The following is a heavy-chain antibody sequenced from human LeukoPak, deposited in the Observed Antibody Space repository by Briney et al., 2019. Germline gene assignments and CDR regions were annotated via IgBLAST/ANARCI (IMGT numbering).Heavy chain of an antibody. D-gene: IGHD6-19*01. V-gene: IGHV3-43D*03. J-gene: IGHJ3*02. CDR3: AKDIRLGSSGRTERPDAFDI. Sequence: GGSLRLSCAASGFTFDDYAMHWVRQAPGKGLEWVSLISWDGGSTYYADSVKGRFTISRDNSKNSLYLQMNSLRAEDTALYYCAKDIRLGSSGRTERPDAFDIWGQGTMVTVSS. CDR2: ISWDGGST. CDR1: GFTFDDYA.